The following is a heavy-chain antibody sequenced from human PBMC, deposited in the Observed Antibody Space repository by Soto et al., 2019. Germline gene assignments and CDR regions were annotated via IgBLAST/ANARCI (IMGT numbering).Heavy chain of an antibody. CDR2: INHSGST. D-gene: IGHD2-21*01. Sequence: SETLSRTCAVYGEAISFYYWSRIRQPPGKGLEWIGEINHSGSTNYNPSLKSRVTLSVDESKNQFSLKLSSVTAADTAVDYGARAEYCGTVCPSGCFQLWGQGTLVTVS. V-gene: IGHV4-34*01. CDR3: ARAEYCGTVCPSGCFQL. J-gene: IGHJ1*01. CDR1: GEAISFYY.